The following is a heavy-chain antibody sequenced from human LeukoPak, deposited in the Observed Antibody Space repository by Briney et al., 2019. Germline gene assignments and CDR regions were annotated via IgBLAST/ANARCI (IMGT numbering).Heavy chain of an antibody. D-gene: IGHD3-10*01. CDR1: GGSISSSSYY. CDR2: IYYSGST. V-gene: IGHV4-39*07. J-gene: IGHJ4*02. CDR3: ARGRRDYGSGRTMIRYFDY. Sequence: SETLSLTCTVSGGSISSSSYYWGWIRQPPGKGLEWIGSIYYSGSTYYNPSLKSRVTISVDTSKNQFSLKLSSVTAADTAVYYCARGRRDYGSGRTMIRYFDYWGQGTLVTVSS.